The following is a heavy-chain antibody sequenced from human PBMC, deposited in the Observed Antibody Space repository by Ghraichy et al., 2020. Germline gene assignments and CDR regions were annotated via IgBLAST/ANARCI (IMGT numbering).Heavy chain of an antibody. J-gene: IGHJ4*02. CDR3: ERHNNNSPDY. Sequence: GGSLRLSCAASGFTFSSHWMHWVRQAPGKGLVWVSHINRDGSTTNYADSVKGRFTISRDNAKNTLYLQMNSLRAEDTGVYYCERHNNNSPDYWGQGTLVIFSS. CDR2: INRDGSTT. V-gene: IGHV3-74*01. CDR1: GFTFSSHW. D-gene: IGHD1/OR15-1a*01.